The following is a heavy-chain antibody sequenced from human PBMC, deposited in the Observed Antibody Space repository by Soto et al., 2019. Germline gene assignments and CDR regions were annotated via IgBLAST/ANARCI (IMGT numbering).Heavy chain of an antibody. J-gene: IGHJ4*02. Sequence: EEQLVESGGGLVQPGGSLRLSCAASGFTFSNHVMNWVRQAPGRGLEWVSSINRDSNTFYADSVKGRFTISRDNAKDSLYLQMNSLRADDTAGYYCVNGDYYVGQGTLVTVSS. CDR1: GFTFSNHV. D-gene: IGHD4-17*01. V-gene: IGHV3-48*01. CDR2: INRDSNT. CDR3: VNGDYY.